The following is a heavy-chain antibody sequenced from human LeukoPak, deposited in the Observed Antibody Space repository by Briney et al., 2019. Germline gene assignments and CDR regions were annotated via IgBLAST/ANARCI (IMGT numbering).Heavy chain of an antibody. CDR1: GGSFSGYY. V-gene: IGHV4-34*01. J-gene: IGHJ6*03. CDR3: ARAPYGNPTYYYYMDV. D-gene: IGHD2-21*01. CDR2: INHSGST. Sequence: SETLSLTCAVYGGSFSGYYWSWLRQPPGKGLEWIGEINHSGSTNYNPSLKSRVTISVDTSKNQFSLKLSSVTAADTAVYYCARAPYGNPTYYYYMDVWGKGTTVTVSS.